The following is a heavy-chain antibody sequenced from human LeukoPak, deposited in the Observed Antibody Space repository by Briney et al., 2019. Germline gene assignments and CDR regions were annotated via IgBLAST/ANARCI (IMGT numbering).Heavy chain of an antibody. J-gene: IGHJ6*02. CDR1: GFTFGDYA. CDR3: AKFYDSSGYYYNYYGMDV. Sequence: GGSLRLSCTASGFTFGDYAMGWVRQAPGKGLEWVGFIRSKAYGGTTDYAASVKGRFTISRDNSKNTLYLQMNSLRAEDTAVYYCAKFYDSSGYYYNYYGMDVWGQGTTVTVSS. D-gene: IGHD3-22*01. CDR2: IRSKAYGGTT. V-gene: IGHV3-49*04.